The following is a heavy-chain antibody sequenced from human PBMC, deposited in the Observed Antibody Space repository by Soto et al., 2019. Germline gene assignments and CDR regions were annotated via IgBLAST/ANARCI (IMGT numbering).Heavy chain of an antibody. V-gene: IGHV6-1*01. CDR2: TYYRSKWYN. CDR1: GDSVSSNSAA. J-gene: IGHJ4*02. D-gene: IGHD3-22*01. Sequence: SQTLSLTCAISGDSVSSNSAAWNWIRQSPSRGLEWLGRTYYRSKWYNDYAVSVKSRITINPDTSKNQFSLQLNSVTPEDTAVYYCARDFSPGLGYDSSGYQISRQSGFDYWGQGTLVTVSS. CDR3: ARDFSPGLGYDSSGYQISRQSGFDY.